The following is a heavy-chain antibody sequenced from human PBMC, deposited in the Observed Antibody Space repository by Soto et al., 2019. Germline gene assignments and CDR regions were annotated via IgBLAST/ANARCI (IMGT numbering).Heavy chain of an antibody. V-gene: IGHV3-66*01. CDR2: IYSGGST. D-gene: IGHD5-12*01. J-gene: IGHJ3*02. CDR3: ARSGPSKWPMDDFDI. CDR1: GFTVSSNY. Sequence: GGSLRLSCAASGFTVSSNYMSWVRRAPGKGLEWVSVIYSGGSTYYADSVKGRFTISRDNSKNTLYLQMNSLRAEDTAVYYCARSGPSKWPMDDFDIWGQGTMVTVS.